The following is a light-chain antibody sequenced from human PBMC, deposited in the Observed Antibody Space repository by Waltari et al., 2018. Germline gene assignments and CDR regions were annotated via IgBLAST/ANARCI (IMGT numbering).Light chain of an antibody. CDR3: AAWDDRLMMWV. V-gene: IGLV1-44*01. CDR1: DSNIGTNT. J-gene: IGLJ3*02. Sequence: QSVLTQPPSASGTPGQSVTISCSGSDSNIGTNTVSWYRQVPGTAPRLLMFNYDQRPSGVPDRCSGSKSGTSSSLAIGGLQSEDEADYYCAAWDDRLMMWVFGEGTKLTVL. CDR2: NYD.